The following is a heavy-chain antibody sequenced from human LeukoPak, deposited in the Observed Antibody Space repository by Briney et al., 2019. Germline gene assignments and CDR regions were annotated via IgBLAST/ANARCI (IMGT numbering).Heavy chain of an antibody. Sequence: GGSLRLSYAASGFTFSSYDMHWVRQATGKGLEWVSAIGTAGDPYYPGSVKGRFTISRENAKNSLYLQMNSLRAGDTAVYYCARGRSSWDAFDIWGQGTMVTVSS. CDR3: ARGRSSWDAFDI. J-gene: IGHJ3*02. CDR2: IGTAGDP. CDR1: GFTFSSYD. V-gene: IGHV3-13*05. D-gene: IGHD6-13*01.